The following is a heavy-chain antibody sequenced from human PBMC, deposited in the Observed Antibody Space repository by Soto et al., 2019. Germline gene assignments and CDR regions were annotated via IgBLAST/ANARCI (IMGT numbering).Heavy chain of an antibody. V-gene: IGHV4-59*01. Sequence: SETLSLICTVSGGSISSYYWSWIRQPPGKGLEWIGYIYYSGSTNYNPSLKSRVTISVDTSKNQFSLKLSSVTAADTAVYYCARYSSGSLQYNWFDPWGQGTLVTVSS. CDR3: ARYSSGSLQYNWFDP. D-gene: IGHD3-10*01. CDR1: GGSISSYY. J-gene: IGHJ5*02. CDR2: IYYSGST.